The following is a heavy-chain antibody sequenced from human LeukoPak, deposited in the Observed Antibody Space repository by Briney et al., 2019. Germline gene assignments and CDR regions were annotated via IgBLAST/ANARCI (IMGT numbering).Heavy chain of an antibody. V-gene: IGHV3-23*01. CDR3: ARDRDPAYYDFWSGSGFDY. Sequence: GGSLRLSCSASGFTFRSYAMSWVRQAPGKGLEWVSAITGSGDSTYYADSVKGRFTISRDNSKNTLYLQMNSLRAEDTAVYYCARDRDPAYYDFWSGSGFDYWGQGTLVTVSS. D-gene: IGHD3-3*01. J-gene: IGHJ4*02. CDR1: GFTFRSYA. CDR2: ITGSGDST.